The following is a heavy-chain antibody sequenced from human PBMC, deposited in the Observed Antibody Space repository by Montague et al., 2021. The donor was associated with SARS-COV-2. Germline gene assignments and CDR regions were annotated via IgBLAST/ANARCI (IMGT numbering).Heavy chain of an antibody. V-gene: IGHV4-61*02. Sequence: TLSLTCTVSDGSINTDTYFWSWIRQPAGKGLEWIGRIWTSGTTKYNPTLKSRVTMSMDTSKKQFSLNVTSVTAADTAVYYCARGAKYDGFYHPLEDWGQGALVTVSS. CDR1: DGSINTDTYF. D-gene: IGHD3-16*01. CDR3: ARGAKYDGFYHPLED. J-gene: IGHJ4*02. CDR2: IWTSGTT.